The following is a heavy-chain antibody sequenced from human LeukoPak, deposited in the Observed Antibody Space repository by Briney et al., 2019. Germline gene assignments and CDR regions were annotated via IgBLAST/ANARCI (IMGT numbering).Heavy chain of an antibody. D-gene: IGHD4-17*01. J-gene: IGHJ4*02. CDR1: GFTFSSYW. CDR3: ARADYGDYEYYFDY. Sequence: GGSLRLSCAASGFTFSSYWMSWVRQAPGKGLEWVAVISYDGSNKYYADSVKGRFTISRDNSKNTLYLQMNSLRAEDTAVYYCARADYGDYEYYFDYWGQGTLVTVSS. CDR2: ISYDGSNK. V-gene: IGHV3-30-3*01.